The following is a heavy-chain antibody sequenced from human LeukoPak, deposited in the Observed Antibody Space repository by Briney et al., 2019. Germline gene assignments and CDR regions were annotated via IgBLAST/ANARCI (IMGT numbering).Heavy chain of an antibody. CDR3: AKERASSGWYHWFDP. CDR1: GFTSSTYA. D-gene: IGHD6-19*01. V-gene: IGHV3-23*01. CDR2: ISGSGGST. Sequence: GGSLRLXCPASGFTSSTYAMSWVRQAPGEVMEWVSAISGSGGSTYYADSVKGRFTISRDNSKNTLYLQMNSLRAEDTAVYYCAKERASSGWYHWFDPWGQGTLVTVSS. J-gene: IGHJ5*02.